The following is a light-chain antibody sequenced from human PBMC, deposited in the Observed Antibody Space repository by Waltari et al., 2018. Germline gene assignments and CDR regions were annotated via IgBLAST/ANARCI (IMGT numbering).Light chain of an antibody. CDR3: QKYVNLPAT. Sequence: EIVLTQSPGTLSLSPGERATLSCRASQSVGRYLAWYQQKPGQAPRLLIYDASTRATGIPDRFSGRGSGTDFSLTISRLESEDFAVYYCQKYVNLPATFGQGTKVEIK. V-gene: IGKV3-20*01. CDR1: QSVGRY. J-gene: IGKJ1*01. CDR2: DAS.